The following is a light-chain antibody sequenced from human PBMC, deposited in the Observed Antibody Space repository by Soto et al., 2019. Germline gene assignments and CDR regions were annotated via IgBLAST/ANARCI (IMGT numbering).Light chain of an antibody. Sequence: QSVLTQSPSASASLGASVKLTCTLSSGHSTYVIAWHQQQPEKGPRYLMTINSDGSHNKGDGIPDRFSVSSSGAEHYLTLSSLQSEDEADYYCQTWDTGMVFGGGTELTVL. CDR2: INSDGSH. J-gene: IGLJ2*01. CDR3: QTWDTGMV. V-gene: IGLV4-69*01. CDR1: SGHSTYV.